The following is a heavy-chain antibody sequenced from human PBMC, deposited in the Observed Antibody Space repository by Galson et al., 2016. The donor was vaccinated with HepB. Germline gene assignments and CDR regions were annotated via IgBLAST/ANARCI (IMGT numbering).Heavy chain of an antibody. D-gene: IGHD4-17*01. J-gene: IGHJ3*01. CDR3: ARDLPDDSVEYFDVFDL. Sequence: SLRLSCAGSGFTFSSYWMTWVRQAPGKGLEWVANINRDGSVTHYVDSVEGRFTISRDNVKKSLYLQMTNLRPEDTAVYYCARDLPDDSVEYFDVFDLWGQGTLVTVSS. CDR1: GFTFSSYW. CDR2: INRDGSVT. V-gene: IGHV3-7*03.